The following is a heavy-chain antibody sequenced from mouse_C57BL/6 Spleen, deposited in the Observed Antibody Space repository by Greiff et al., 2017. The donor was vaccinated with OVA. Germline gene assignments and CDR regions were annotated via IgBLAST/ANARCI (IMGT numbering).Heavy chain of an antibody. CDR2: ISSGSSTI. D-gene: IGHD1-1*01. Sequence: EVQGVESGGGLVKPGGSLKLSCAASGFTFSDYGMHWVRQAPEKGLEWVAYISSGSSTIYYADTVKGRFTISRDNAKNTLFLQMTSLRSEDTAMYYCALYGSSYPYYAMDYWGQGTSVTVSS. CDR3: ALYGSSYPYYAMDY. CDR1: GFTFSDYG. J-gene: IGHJ4*01. V-gene: IGHV5-17*01.